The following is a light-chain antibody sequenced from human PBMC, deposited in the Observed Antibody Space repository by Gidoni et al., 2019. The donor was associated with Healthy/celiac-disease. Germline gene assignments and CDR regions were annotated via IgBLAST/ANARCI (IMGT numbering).Light chain of an antibody. V-gene: IGKV3-20*01. Sequence: IVLTQSPGTLSLSPGERATLSCRASQSVSSSYLAWYQQKPGQAPRLLIYGASSRATGIPDRVSGSGSGTDFTLTISRLEHEDCAVYYCQQYGSSPPEITFGGGTKVEIK. CDR2: GAS. J-gene: IGKJ4*01. CDR3: QQYGSSPPEIT. CDR1: QSVSSSY.